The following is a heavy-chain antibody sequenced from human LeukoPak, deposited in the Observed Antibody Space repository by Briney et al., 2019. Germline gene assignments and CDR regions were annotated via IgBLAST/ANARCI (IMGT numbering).Heavy chain of an antibody. Sequence: GESLKISCKGSGYSFTSYWIGWVRQMPGKGLEWMGIIYPGDSDTRYSPSFQGQVTISADKSISTAYLQWSSLKASDTAMYYCARQYNWNDFGVRHWGQGTLVTVSS. CDR3: ARQYNWNDFGVRH. D-gene: IGHD1-20*01. CDR2: IYPGDSDT. CDR1: GYSFTSYW. V-gene: IGHV5-51*01. J-gene: IGHJ1*01.